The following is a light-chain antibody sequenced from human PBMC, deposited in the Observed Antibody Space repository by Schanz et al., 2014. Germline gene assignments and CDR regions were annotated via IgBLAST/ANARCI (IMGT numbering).Light chain of an antibody. CDR2: NYS. Sequence: QSVLTQPPSVSGAPGQRVTISCTGSSSNIGARYDVNWYQHRPGTAPKLLIYNYSNRPSGVPDRFSGSKSGTSASLAISGLQSEDEADYYCAAWDDSLSGPVFGGGTKLTVL. V-gene: IGLV1-40*01. CDR1: SSNIGARYD. J-gene: IGLJ3*02. CDR3: AAWDDSLSGPV.